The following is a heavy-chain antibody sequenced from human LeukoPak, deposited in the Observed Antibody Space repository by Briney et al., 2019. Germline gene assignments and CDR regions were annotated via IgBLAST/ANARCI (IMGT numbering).Heavy chain of an antibody. CDR1: VGSLSSYF. J-gene: IGHJ5*02. CDR2: IYTTVTT. D-gene: IGHD4-17*01. CDR3: ARDRLWSAYDKTTVNPPFNWFDP. Sequence: PPDTLSLTRTVSVGSLSSYFGTWVGQPAGTQLESWSRIYTTVTTNYNPSLKSRVTMSVDTSKNQFSLKLSSVTAADTAVYYCARDRLWSAYDKTTVNPPFNWFDPWGQGTLVTVSS. V-gene: IGHV4-4*07.